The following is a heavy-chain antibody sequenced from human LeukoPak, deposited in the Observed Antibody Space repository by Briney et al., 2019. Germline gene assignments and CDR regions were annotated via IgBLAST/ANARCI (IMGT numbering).Heavy chain of an antibody. D-gene: IGHD6-19*01. CDR1: GGSISSSSYY. CDR3: ARSGAVGYFDY. Sequence: PSETLSLTCTGSGGSISSSSYYWGWIRQPPGKGLEWIGSIYYSGSTYYNPSLKSRVTISVDTSKNQFSLKLSSVTAADTAVYYCARSGAVGYFDYWGQGTLVTVSS. J-gene: IGHJ4*02. CDR2: IYYSGST. V-gene: IGHV4-39*01.